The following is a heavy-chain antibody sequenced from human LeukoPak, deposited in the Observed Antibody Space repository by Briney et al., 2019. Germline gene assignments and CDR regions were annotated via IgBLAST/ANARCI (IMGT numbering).Heavy chain of an antibody. J-gene: IGHJ4*02. V-gene: IGHV3-15*01. CDR1: GFTFSNAW. D-gene: IGHD3-22*01. CDR3: AKASAMIVVVSKHFDY. CDR2: IKSKTDGGTT. Sequence: GGSLRLSCAASGFTFSNAWMSWVRQAPGKGLEWVGRIKSKTDGGTTDYAAPVKGRFTISRDDSKNTLYLQMNSLRAEDTAVYYCAKASAMIVVVSKHFDYWGQGTLVTVSS.